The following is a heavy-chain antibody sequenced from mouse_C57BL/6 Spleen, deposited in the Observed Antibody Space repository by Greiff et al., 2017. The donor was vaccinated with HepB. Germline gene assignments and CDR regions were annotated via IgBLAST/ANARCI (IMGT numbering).Heavy chain of an antibody. V-gene: IGHV1-20*01. J-gene: IGHJ2*01. CDR1: GYSFTGYF. Sequence: EVQLVESGPELVKPGDSVKISCKASGYSFTGYFMNWVMQSHGKSLEWIGRINPYNGDTFYNQKFKGKATLTVDKSSSTAHMELRSLTSEDSAVYYCARGRGSSYFDYWGQGTTLTVSS. CDR3: ARGRGSSYFDY. CDR2: INPYNGDT. D-gene: IGHD1-1*01.